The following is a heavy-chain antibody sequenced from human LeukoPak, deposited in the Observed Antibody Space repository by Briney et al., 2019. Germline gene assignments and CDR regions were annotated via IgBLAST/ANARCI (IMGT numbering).Heavy chain of an antibody. CDR3: ARLRYCSSTSCYAGMRGYFDY. V-gene: IGHV1-3*01. CDR2: INAGNGNT. D-gene: IGHD2-2*01. Sequence: ASVKVSCKASGYTFTSYAMHWVRQAPGQRLEWMGWINAGNGNTKYSQKFQGRVTITADKSTSTAYMELSSLRSEDTAVYYCARLRYCSSTSCYAGMRGYFDYWGQGTLVTVSS. CDR1: GYTFTSYA. J-gene: IGHJ4*02.